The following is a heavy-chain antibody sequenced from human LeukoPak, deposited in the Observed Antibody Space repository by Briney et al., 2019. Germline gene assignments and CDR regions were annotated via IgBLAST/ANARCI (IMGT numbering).Heavy chain of an antibody. CDR3: AKEQYSSGWYAHIYYYYGMDV. Sequence: GRSLRLSCAASGFTFSSYAMHWVRQAPGKGLEWVAVISYDGINKFYADSVKDRFTISRDNSKNTLYLQMNSLRAEDTAVYYCAKEQYSSGWYAHIYYYYGMDVWGQGTTVTVSS. V-gene: IGHV3-30-3*01. CDR1: GFTFSSYA. D-gene: IGHD6-19*01. CDR2: ISYDGINK. J-gene: IGHJ6*02.